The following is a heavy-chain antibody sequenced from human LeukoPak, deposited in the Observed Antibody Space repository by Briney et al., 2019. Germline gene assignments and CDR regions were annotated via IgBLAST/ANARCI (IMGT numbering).Heavy chain of an antibody. D-gene: IGHD5-12*01. V-gene: IGHV3-23*01. CDR1: GFTFSSNA. Sequence: GGSLRLSCAASGFTFSSNAMSWVRQAPGKGLEWVSGISYSGGSTYYADSVKGRFTISRDNSKNTLYLQMNSLRAEDTAVYYCANLGSIVATISFDYWGQGTLVTGSS. J-gene: IGHJ4*02. CDR3: ANLGSIVATISFDY. CDR2: ISYSGGST.